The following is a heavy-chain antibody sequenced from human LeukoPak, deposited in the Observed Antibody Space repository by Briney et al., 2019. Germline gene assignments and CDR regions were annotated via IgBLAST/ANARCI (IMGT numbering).Heavy chain of an antibody. J-gene: IGHJ3*02. CDR2: INPSGGST. CDR1: GYTFITYY. V-gene: IGHV1-46*03. D-gene: IGHD5-12*01. CDR3: ARGSTPSAYRGYGDVFDI. Sequence: ASVKVSCKASGYTFITYYIHWVRQPPGLGLEWMGIINPSGGSTTYAQKFQGRVTVTLDTSTSTVYMDLSSLRSEATAVCYCARGSTPSAYRGYGDVFDIWAKGEMVTVFS.